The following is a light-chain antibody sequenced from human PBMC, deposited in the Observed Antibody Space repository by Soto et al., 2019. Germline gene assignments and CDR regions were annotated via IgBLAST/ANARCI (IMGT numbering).Light chain of an antibody. CDR3: QQYNNRWT. CDR2: GAS. Sequence: EIVMTQSPATLSVSPGERATLSCRASQSVSSNLAWYQQKPGQAPRLLIYGASTRATGIPARFSGSGSGTEFTLTISRLQSEYFADYYCQQYNNRWTFGQGTKVEIK. CDR1: QSVSSN. J-gene: IGKJ1*01. V-gene: IGKV3-15*01.